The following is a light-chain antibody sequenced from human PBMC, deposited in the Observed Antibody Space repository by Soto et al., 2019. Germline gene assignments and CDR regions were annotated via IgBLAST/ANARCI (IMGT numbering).Light chain of an antibody. Sequence: EIVLTQYPGTLSLSPGEWATLSCRASQSVDGNSLAWYQQKPGQAPRLLIYDASSRATGTSDRFSGSGSGTDFTLTISRLEPEDFAVYYCQQYVGSPRTFGQGTKVEV. CDR2: DAS. J-gene: IGKJ1*01. CDR3: QQYVGSPRT. V-gene: IGKV3-20*01. CDR1: QSVDGNS.